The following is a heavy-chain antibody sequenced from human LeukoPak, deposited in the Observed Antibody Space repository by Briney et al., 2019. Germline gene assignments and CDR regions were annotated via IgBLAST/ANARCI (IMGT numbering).Heavy chain of an antibody. J-gene: IGHJ4*02. Sequence: PGGSLRLSCAASGFTFSSYSMNWVCQAPGKGLEWVSSISSSSSYIYYADSVKGRFTISRDNAKNSLYLQMNSLRAEDTAVYYCARSGEKAATLSYWGQGTLVTVSS. CDR2: ISSSSSYI. V-gene: IGHV3-21*01. D-gene: IGHD2-15*01. CDR1: GFTFSSYS. CDR3: ARSGEKAATLSY.